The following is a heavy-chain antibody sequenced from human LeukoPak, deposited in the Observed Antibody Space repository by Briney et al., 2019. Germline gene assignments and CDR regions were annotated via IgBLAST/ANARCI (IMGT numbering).Heavy chain of an antibody. CDR1: VGSISNYY. Sequence: SETLSLTCTVSVGSISNYYWSWIRQPPGKGLEVIGYIYYSGTTNYNPSLKSRVSMSVDTSKNQFSLKPSSVTAADTAVYYCARLLSRGYYGSGSYSRFDPWGQGTLVTVSS. D-gene: IGHD3-10*01. V-gene: IGHV4-59*12. J-gene: IGHJ5*02. CDR2: IYYSGTT. CDR3: ARLLSRGYYGSGSYSRFDP.